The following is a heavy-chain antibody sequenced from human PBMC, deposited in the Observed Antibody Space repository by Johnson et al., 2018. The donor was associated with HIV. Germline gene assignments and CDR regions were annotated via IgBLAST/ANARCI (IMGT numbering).Heavy chain of an antibody. J-gene: IGHJ3*02. Sequence: QVQLMESGGGVVQPGRSLRLSCAASGFTFSSYAMHWVRQAPGKGLEWVAVISYDGSNKYYADSVKGRFTISRDNSKNTLYLQMNSLRAEDTAVYYCAREGITMEVDIWGQGTMVTVSS. CDR1: GFTFSSYA. V-gene: IGHV3-30*04. CDR2: ISYDGSNK. CDR3: AREGITMEVDI. D-gene: IGHD3-10*01.